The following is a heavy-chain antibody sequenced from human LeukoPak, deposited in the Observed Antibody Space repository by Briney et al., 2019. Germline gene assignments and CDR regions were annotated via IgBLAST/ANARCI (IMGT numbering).Heavy chain of an antibody. CDR1: GFTFSSYG. D-gene: IGHD1-26*01. CDR2: ISGSGGST. Sequence: GGSLRLSCAASGFTFSSYGMSWVRQAPGKGLEWVSAISGSGGSTYYADSVKGRFTISRDNSKNTLYLQMNSLRAEDTAIYYCAIASSGSYGNFDYWGQGTLVTVSS. CDR3: AIASSGSYGNFDY. J-gene: IGHJ4*02. V-gene: IGHV3-23*01.